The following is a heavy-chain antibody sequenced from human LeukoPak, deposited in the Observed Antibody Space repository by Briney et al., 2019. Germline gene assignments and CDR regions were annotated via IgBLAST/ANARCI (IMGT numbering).Heavy chain of an antibody. CDR1: GFTFSAYA. Sequence: GRSLRLSCAVSGFTFSAYAMHWVRQAPGKGLEWVAVISYDGSNKYYADSVKGRFTISRDTSKNTLYLQLNSLRLEDTAVYYCAKGGYDYIEVAYFDFWGQGTLVTVSS. CDR3: AKGGYDYIEVAYFDF. D-gene: IGHD5-12*01. J-gene: IGHJ4*02. CDR2: ISYDGSNK. V-gene: IGHV3-30*07.